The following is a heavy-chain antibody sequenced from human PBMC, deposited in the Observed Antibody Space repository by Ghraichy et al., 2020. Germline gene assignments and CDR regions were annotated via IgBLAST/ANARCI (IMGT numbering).Heavy chain of an antibody. J-gene: IGHJ4*02. V-gene: IGHV4-59*08. Sequence: SETLSLTCTVLGDSINTYYWSWIRQPPGKRLEWIGYVYYTGSTNYNPSLKSRVTISVDTSKNQFSLRLSSVTATDTAVYYCARLGFSSGPYHPDYWGQGTLVTVSS. CDR3: ARLGFSSGPYHPDY. D-gene: IGHD3-22*01. CDR1: GDSINTYY. CDR2: VYYTGST.